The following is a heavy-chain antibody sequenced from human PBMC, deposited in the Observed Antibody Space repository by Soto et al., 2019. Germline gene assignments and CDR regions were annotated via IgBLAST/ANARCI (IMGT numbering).Heavy chain of an antibody. D-gene: IGHD5-18*01. CDR1: GFTFSSYG. Sequence: QVQLVESGGGVVQPGRSLRLSCAASGFTFSSYGMHWVRQAPGKGLEGVAVIAYDGSNKDYEDSVKGRCTISRDNSKNTRYLQMNSLRAEDTAVYYCAKGSTAMTYFDYWGQGTLVTVSS. V-gene: IGHV3-30*18. CDR3: AKGSTAMTYFDY. CDR2: IAYDGSNK. J-gene: IGHJ4*02.